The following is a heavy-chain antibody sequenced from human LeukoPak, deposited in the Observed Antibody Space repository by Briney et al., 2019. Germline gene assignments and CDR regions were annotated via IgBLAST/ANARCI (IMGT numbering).Heavy chain of an antibody. CDR3: ARTPDGADY. D-gene: IGHD3-10*01. V-gene: IGHV3-7*01. J-gene: IGHJ4*02. CDR1: GNYW. Sequence: QPGGSLRLSCAASGNYWMHWVRQAPGKGLEWVANIKQDGTEIFYVDSVRGRFIISRDNAENSLYLQMNSLRVEDTAVYYCARTPDGADYWGQGTLVTVSS. CDR2: IKQDGTEI.